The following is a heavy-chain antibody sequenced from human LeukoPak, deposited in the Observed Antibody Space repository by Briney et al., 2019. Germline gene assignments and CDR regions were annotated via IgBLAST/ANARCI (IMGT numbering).Heavy chain of an antibody. CDR3: ARHLRGYYDSTGYYRLDP. Sequence: GESLKISCKGSGYRFTSYWIGWVRQMPGKGLEWMGIIYPGDSDTRYSPSFQGQVTISADKSTSTAYLQWSSLKASDTAMYYCARHLRGYYDSTGYYRLDPWGQGTLVTVSS. D-gene: IGHD3-22*01. V-gene: IGHV5-51*01. CDR2: IYPGDSDT. CDR1: GYRFTSYW. J-gene: IGHJ5*02.